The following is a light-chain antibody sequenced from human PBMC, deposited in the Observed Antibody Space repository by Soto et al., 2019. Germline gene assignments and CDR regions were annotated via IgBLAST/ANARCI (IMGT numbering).Light chain of an antibody. Sequence: DIVMTQSPATLSVSPGERATLSCRASQSLYSNLAWYQQKPGQAPRLLIYGAYTSATGIPARFSGSGSGTEYTLTISSLQSEDFASYYCQQYSDWPTTFGQGTKVEIK. V-gene: IGKV3-15*01. J-gene: IGKJ1*01. CDR3: QQYSDWPTT. CDR2: GAY. CDR1: QSLYSN.